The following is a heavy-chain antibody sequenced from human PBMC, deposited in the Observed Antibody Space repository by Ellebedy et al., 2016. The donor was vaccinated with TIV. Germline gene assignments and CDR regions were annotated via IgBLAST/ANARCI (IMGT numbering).Heavy chain of an antibody. CDR2: IKHSGGT. CDR3: ARGYRGSGYFDL. D-gene: IGHD1-14*01. CDR1: GGSFSGYY. J-gene: IGHJ2*01. Sequence: MPSETLSLTCAVYGGSFSGYYWTWISQPPGKGLDWIGEIKHSGGTNYNPSLKSRVTISVDTSTNQFSLKLSSVTAAATAVYYCARGYRGSGYFDLWGRGTLVTVSS. V-gene: IGHV4-34*01.